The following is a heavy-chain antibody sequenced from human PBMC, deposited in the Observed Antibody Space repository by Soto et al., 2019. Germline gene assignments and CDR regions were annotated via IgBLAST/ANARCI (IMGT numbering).Heavy chain of an antibody. D-gene: IGHD3-10*01. CDR3: ARLAFGGFDP. J-gene: IGHJ5*02. CDR1: RGSINSYY. Sequence: SETLSLTCTVSRGSINSYYWSWIRQSPGKGLEWIGYVYYNGNTNYNPSLESRVTISVDTSKNQFSLKLSSVTAADTAVYYCARLAFGGFDPWGQGTLVTVSS. V-gene: IGHV4-59*08. CDR2: VYYNGNT.